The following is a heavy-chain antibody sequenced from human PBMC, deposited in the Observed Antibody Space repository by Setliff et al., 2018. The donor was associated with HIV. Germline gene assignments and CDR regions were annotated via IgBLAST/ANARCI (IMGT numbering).Heavy chain of an antibody. CDR2: INPSSGST. Sequence: ASVKVSCKASGYTFTSYYMHWVRQAPGQGLEWMGIINPSSGSTTYAQKFQGRVTTTRDTSTSTVYMELSSLRSEDTAVYYCARDPAPSSSASYFQHWGQGTPVTVLL. CDR3: ARDPAPSSSASYFQH. CDR1: GYTFTSYY. J-gene: IGHJ1*01. D-gene: IGHD6-6*01. V-gene: IGHV1-46*01.